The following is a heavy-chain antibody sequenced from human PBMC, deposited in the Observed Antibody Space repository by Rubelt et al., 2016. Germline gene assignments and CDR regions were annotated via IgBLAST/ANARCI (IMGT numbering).Heavy chain of an antibody. D-gene: IGHD6-19*01. CDR2: IWYDGSNK. CDR1: GFTFSSYG. CDR3: ARVHSSGWYYFDY. V-gene: IGHV3-33*01. J-gene: IGHJ4*02. Sequence: QVQLVESGGGVVQPGRSLRLSCAASGFTFSSYGMHWVRQAPGKGLEWVAVIWYDGSNKYYADSVKGRFTISRDKSKNTLYLQMNSLRAEDTAVYYCARVHSSGWYYFDYWGQGTLVTVSS.